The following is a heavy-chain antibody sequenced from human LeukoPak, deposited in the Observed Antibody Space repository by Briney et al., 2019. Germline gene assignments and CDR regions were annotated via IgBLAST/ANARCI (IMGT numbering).Heavy chain of an antibody. Sequence: PSQTLSLTCTVSGGSMSSGSYYGRWIRQPAGKGLEWIGRIYTSGRTNYNPSLKSRVTISIDTSKNQFSLKLSSVTAADTAVYYCARGPHCSGGSCHSVSDYWGQGTLVTVSS. CDR1: GGSMSSGSYY. CDR2: IYTSGRT. V-gene: IGHV4-61*02. CDR3: ARGPHCSGGSCHSVSDY. J-gene: IGHJ4*02. D-gene: IGHD2-15*01.